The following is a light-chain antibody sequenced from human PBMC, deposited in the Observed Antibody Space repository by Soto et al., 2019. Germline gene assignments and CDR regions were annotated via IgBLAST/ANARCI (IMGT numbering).Light chain of an antibody. J-gene: IGLJ3*02. Sequence: ALTQPPSVSGSPGQSVTISCTGTSSDVGSYNRVSWYQQPPGTAPKLMIYEVSNRPSGVPDRFSGSKSGNTASLTISGLQAEDEADYYCSLYTSSSTSWVFGGGTQLTVL. CDR2: EVS. CDR1: SSDVGSYNR. CDR3: SLYTSSSTSWV. V-gene: IGLV2-18*01.